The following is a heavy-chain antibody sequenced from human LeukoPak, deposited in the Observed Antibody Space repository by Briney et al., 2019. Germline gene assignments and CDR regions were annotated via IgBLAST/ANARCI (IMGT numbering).Heavy chain of an antibody. CDR3: ARGVGALRVNWFDP. J-gene: IGHJ5*02. CDR1: GGSFSGYY. Sequence: SETLSLTCAVYGGSFSGYYWSWIRQPPGKGLEWIGEINHSGSTNYNPSLKSRVTISVDTSKNQFSLKLSSVTAADTAVYYCARGVGALRVNWFDPWGQGTLVTVSS. V-gene: IGHV4-34*01. CDR2: INHSGST. D-gene: IGHD1-26*01.